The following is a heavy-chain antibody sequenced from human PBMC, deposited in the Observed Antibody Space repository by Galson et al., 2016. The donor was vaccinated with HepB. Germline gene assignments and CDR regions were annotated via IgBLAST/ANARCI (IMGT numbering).Heavy chain of an antibody. D-gene: IGHD2-15*01. Sequence: SVKVSCKASGGTLRSYAVTWVRQAPGQGLEWMGGIIPLFGAANYAEKFEGRVTITADEFMRTTYMELNSLTPEDTAVYYCARGYCSGSDCGGLTFDIWGQGTLVSVSS. V-gene: IGHV1-69*13. CDR1: GGTLRSYA. CDR3: ARGYCSGSDCGGLTFDI. J-gene: IGHJ3*02. CDR2: IIPLFGAA.